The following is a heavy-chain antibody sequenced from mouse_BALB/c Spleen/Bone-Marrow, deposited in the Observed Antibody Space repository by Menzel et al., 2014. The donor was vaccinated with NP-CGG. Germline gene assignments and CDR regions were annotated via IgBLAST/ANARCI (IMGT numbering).Heavy chain of an antibody. D-gene: IGHD2-4*01. CDR1: GFNIKDFY. CDR2: IDPENGDT. CDR3: NALYYDSDFDY. V-gene: IGHV14-4*02. Sequence: EVQLQQPGAELVRSGASVKLSCTASGFNIKDFYIYWVKQRPAQGLEWIGWIDPENGDTDYDPKFQGKATMTADTSSNTAYLQLSSLASEDTAVYYCNALYYDSDFDYWGQGTTLTVSS. J-gene: IGHJ2*01.